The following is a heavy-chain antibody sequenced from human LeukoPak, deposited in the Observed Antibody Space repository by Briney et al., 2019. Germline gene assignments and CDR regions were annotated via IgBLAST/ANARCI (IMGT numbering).Heavy chain of an antibody. V-gene: IGHV1-2*02. CDR2: INPNSGGT. J-gene: IGHJ4*02. Sequence: ASVKVSCKASGYTFTGYYMHWVRQAPGQGLEWMGWINPNSGGTNYAQKFQGRVTMTRDTSISTAYMELSRLRSDDTAVYYCASVGYDSSGYLTLFDHWGQGTLVTVSS. CDR1: GYTFTGYY. CDR3: ASVGYDSSGYLTLFDH. D-gene: IGHD3-22*01.